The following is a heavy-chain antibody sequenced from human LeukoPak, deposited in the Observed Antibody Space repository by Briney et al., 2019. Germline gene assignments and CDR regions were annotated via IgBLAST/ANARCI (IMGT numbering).Heavy chain of an antibody. CDR3: ARASGDIVETATMGSY. CDR2: ISSSSSSI. Sequence: PGGSLRLSCAASGFTFSSYSMNWVRQAPGKGLEWVSPISSSSSSIYYADSVKGRFTISRDNAKNSLYLQMNSLRADDTAVYYCARASGDIVETATMGSYWGQGTLVTVSS. D-gene: IGHD5-18*01. CDR1: GFTFSSYS. J-gene: IGHJ4*02. V-gene: IGHV3-21*01.